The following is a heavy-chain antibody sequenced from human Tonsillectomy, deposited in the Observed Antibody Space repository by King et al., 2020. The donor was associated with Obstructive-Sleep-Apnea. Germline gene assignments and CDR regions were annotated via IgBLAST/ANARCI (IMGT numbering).Heavy chain of an antibody. Sequence: VQLVESGGGLVQPGGSQRLSCAASGFTFSTYAMNWVRQAPGKSLECVSTISGSGSTTYSADSVKGRLTISRDNSKNTLYLQMNSLRADDTATYYCATSMGACSTTTCSPLDYWGQGTPVIVSS. CDR2: ISGSGSTT. D-gene: IGHD2-2*01. J-gene: IGHJ4*02. CDR3: ATSMGACSTTTCSPLDY. CDR1: GFTFSTYA. V-gene: IGHV3-23*04.